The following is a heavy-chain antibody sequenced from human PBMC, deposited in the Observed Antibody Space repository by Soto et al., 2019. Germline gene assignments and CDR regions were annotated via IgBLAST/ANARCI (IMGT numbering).Heavy chain of an antibody. D-gene: IGHD2-15*01. Sequence: GESLKISCKASGYKFTTFWLNWVRQTPGKGLEWLGRIDPTDSFTNYSPPFEGHVTISVDRSISAAYLQWNSLQASDTAIYYCARPASGGSRDAFDVWGQGTTVTVSS. V-gene: IGHV5-10-1*01. CDR1: GYKFTTFW. CDR3: ARPASGGSRDAFDV. CDR2: IDPTDSFT. J-gene: IGHJ3*01.